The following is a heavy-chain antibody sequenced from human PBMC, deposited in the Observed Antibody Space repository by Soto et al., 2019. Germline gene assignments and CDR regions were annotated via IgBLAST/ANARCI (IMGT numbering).Heavy chain of an antibody. D-gene: IGHD6-19*01. CDR3: ASSSPPVAGADYYGMDV. J-gene: IGHJ6*02. CDR2: ISSSSSYI. CDR1: GFTFSSYS. V-gene: IGHV3-21*01. Sequence: PGGSLRLSCAASGFTFSSYSMNWVRQAPGKGLEWVSSISSSSSYIYYADSVKGRLTISRDNAKNSLYLQMNSLRAEDTAVYYCASSSPPVAGADYYGMDVWGQGTTVTVSS.